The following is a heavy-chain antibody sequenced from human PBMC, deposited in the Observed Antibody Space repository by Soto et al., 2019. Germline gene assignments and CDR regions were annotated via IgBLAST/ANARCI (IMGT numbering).Heavy chain of an antibody. CDR1: RGTFRSYA. Sequence: SVQVSCKAPRGTFRSYATSWVRHGPVQGLEWMGGIIPIFGTANYAQKFQGRVTITADKSTSTAYMELSSLRSEDTAVYYCARELGSSSWFYYFDYWGQGTQVNDSP. D-gene: IGHD6-13*01. V-gene: IGHV1-69*06. J-gene: IGHJ4*02. CDR3: ARELGSSSWFYYFDY. CDR2: IIPIFGTA.